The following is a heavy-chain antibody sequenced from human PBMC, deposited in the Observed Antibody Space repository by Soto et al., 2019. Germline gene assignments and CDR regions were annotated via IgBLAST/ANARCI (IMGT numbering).Heavy chain of an antibody. Sequence: QVQLVESGGGVVQPGRSLRLSCESSGFTFGNYAMHWVRQAPGKGLEWVAVISYDGTKKYYADSVEGRFTISRDNSKNPMYPQIRGLRTDDTALYYCARAQPDYWGQGTLVIVSS. CDR1: GFTFGNYA. J-gene: IGHJ4*02. CDR2: ISYDGTKK. V-gene: IGHV3-30-3*01. CDR3: ARAQPDY.